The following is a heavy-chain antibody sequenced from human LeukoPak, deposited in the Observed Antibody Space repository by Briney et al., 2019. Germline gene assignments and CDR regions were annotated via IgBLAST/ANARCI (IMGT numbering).Heavy chain of an antibody. D-gene: IGHD3-22*01. J-gene: IGHJ6*02. Sequence: SETLSLTCTVSGGSVSSGSYYWSWIRQPPGKGLEWIGYIFYSGSTNCNPSLKSRVTISVDTSKNQFSLNLSSVTAADTAIYYCARDTGYLGSNYGMDVWGQGTTVTVSS. V-gene: IGHV4-61*01. CDR1: GGSVSSGSYY. CDR2: IFYSGST. CDR3: ARDTGYLGSNYGMDV.